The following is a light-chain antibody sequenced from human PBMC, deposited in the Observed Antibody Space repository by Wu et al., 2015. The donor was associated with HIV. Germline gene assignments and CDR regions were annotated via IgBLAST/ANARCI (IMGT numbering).Light chain of an antibody. CDR3: QQYDSSALT. Sequence: EIVLTQSPGTLSLSPGERATLSCRASQSVSSTFIAWYQQKPAQAPRLLIYGTSRRAAGIPDRFSGSGSGTDFTLTISRVEPEDFAVYYCQQYDSSALTFGGGTKGGDQ. J-gene: IGKJ4*01. CDR1: QSVSSTF. CDR2: GTS. V-gene: IGKV3-20*01.